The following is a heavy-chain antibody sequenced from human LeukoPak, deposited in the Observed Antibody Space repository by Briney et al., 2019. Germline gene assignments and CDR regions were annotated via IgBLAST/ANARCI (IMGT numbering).Heavy chain of an antibody. Sequence: SVKVSCTASGGTXSSYAISGVRQAPGQGLEWMGGTIPIFGTANYAQKFQGRVTITADESTSTAYMELSSLRSEDTAVYYCARDAIRENGGNPYNWFDPWGQGTLVTVSS. CDR2: TIPIFGTA. D-gene: IGHD4-23*01. CDR1: GGTXSSYA. V-gene: IGHV1-69*13. J-gene: IGHJ5*02. CDR3: ARDAIRENGGNPYNWFDP.